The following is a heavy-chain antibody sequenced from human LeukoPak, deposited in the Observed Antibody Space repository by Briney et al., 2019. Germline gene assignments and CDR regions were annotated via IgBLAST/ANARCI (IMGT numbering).Heavy chain of an antibody. CDR3: ARVSLLGSVTTFDY. V-gene: IGHV3-74*01. Sequence: GRSLRLSCAASGFTFSNYWMHWVRQAPGKGRVWVSRIDSDGSSTIYADSVKGRFTISRDNAKNTLYLQMNSLRAEDTAVYYCARVSLLGSVTTFDYWGQGTLVTVSS. CDR2: IDSDGSST. D-gene: IGHD3-16*01. CDR1: GFTFSNYW. J-gene: IGHJ4*02.